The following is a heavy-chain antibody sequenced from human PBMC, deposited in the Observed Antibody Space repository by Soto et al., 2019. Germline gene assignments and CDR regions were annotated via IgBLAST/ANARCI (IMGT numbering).Heavy chain of an antibody. Sequence: SETLSLTCTVSGGSLSSHYWTWIRQSPGKGLEWIGYVYFSGNTNYNPSLKSRVTISIDTSKNQFSLRLASVTAADTAFYYCGSVRPSGYVLSWGQGTLVTVSS. V-gene: IGHV4-59*11. CDR2: VYFSGNT. J-gene: IGHJ5*02. D-gene: IGHD6-25*01. CDR3: GSVRPSGYVLS. CDR1: GGSLSSHY.